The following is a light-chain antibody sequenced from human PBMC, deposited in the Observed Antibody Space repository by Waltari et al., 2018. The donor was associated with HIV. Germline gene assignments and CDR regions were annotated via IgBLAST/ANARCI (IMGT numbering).Light chain of an antibody. CDR3: GAWDSGLSAWV. CDR2: DNN. CDR1: SSNIGTNY. J-gene: IGLJ3*02. Sequence: HSVLTQPPSVSAAPGQKVTISCSGTSSNIGTNYESWYQQFPGTAPKPLIYDNNKRPSGIPDRFSGTKSGTSATLGITGLQTGDEAGYYCGAWDSGLSAWVFGGGTKLTVL. V-gene: IGLV1-51*01.